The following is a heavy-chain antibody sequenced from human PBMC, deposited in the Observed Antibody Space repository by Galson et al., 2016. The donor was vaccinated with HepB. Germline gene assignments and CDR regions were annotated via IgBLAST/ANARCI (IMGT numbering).Heavy chain of an antibody. J-gene: IGHJ4*02. CDR2: INPDGYTT. CDR3: NTWDREHFDL. D-gene: IGHD1-26*01. Sequence: SLRLSCAALGFAFSGHAMSWVRQAPGKGLEWVATINPDGYTTHYGDSVKGRFTVTRDDSRNTLYLLMYSLRVEDTAVYYCNTWDREHFDLWGQGTQVAVSS. CDR1: GFAFSGHA. V-gene: IGHV3-23*01.